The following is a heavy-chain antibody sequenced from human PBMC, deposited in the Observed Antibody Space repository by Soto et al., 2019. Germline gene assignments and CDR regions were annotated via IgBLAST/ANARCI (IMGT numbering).Heavy chain of an antibody. J-gene: IGHJ3*02. D-gene: IGHD3-10*02. CDR3: AIDRTTTFDTYSAFDI. V-gene: IGHV1-18*01. Sequence: QVQLVQSGGEVKKPGASVKVSCKASGYTFTSYGISWVRKAPGQGLEWMGWISAYNGNTKYAQKRQGRVTMTADTSTSTAYMELRSLRSDDTAVYYCAIDRTTTFDTYSAFDIWGQGTMVTVSS. CDR2: ISAYNGNT. CDR1: GYTFTSYG.